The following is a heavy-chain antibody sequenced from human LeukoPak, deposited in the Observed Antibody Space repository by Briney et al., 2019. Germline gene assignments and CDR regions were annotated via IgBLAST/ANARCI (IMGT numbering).Heavy chain of an antibody. J-gene: IGHJ4*02. D-gene: IGHD7-27*01. CDR3: ARGPSGVGQEYYFDY. CDR2: ISSSSRYI. V-gene: IGHV3-21*01. Sequence: PGGSLRLSCAASGFTFSSYSMNWVRQAPGKGLEWVSSISSSSRYIYYADSVKGRFTISRDNAKNSLYLQMNSLRAEDTAVYYCARGPSGVGQEYYFDYWGQGTLVTVSS. CDR1: GFTFSSYS.